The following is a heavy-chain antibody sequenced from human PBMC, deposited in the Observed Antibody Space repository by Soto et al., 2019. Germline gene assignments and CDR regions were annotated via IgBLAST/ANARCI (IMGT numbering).Heavy chain of an antibody. CDR3: ARDARKYSTSWYYFSGMDV. CDR2: IWYDGSNT. CDR1: GFTFNTYG. J-gene: IGHJ6*02. Sequence: PVGSLRLSCAASGFTFNTYGMHWVRQAPGKGLEWVTLIWYDGSNTYYTASVKGRFTISRDNSKNTVYLQMNSLSVEDTAVYYCARDARKYSTSWYYFSGMDVWGRGTTVTVSS. V-gene: IGHV3-33*01. D-gene: IGHD6-6*01.